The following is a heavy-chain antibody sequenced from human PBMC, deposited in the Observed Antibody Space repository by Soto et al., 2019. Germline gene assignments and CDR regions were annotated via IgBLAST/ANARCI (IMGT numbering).Heavy chain of an antibody. J-gene: IGHJ6*02. Sequence: ASVKVSCKASGYSFSNYGIAWVRQAPGQGPEWMGWISHYNGRTNYAQNVKGRVVMTTDISTNTVYLELRSLRSDDTAIYYCGRCRTDSYAMDVWGQGTAVTVSS. V-gene: IGHV1-18*01. D-gene: IGHD2-8*02. CDR3: GRCRTDSYAMDV. CDR1: GYSFSNYG. CDR2: ISHYNGRT.